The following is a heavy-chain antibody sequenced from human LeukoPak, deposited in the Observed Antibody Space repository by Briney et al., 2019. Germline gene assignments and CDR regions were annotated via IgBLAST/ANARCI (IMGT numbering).Heavy chain of an antibody. J-gene: IGHJ5*02. CDR1: GYSFSSYW. CDR3: ARIAGFLNWFDP. V-gene: IGHV5-51*01. Sequence: GESLKISCKGSGYSFSSYWIGWVRQMPGKGLEWMGGIHAGDSDTRYSPSFQGQVTISADNSISTAYLQWSSLQASDTAMYYCARIAGFLNWFDPWGQGTLVTVSS. CDR2: IHAGDSDT.